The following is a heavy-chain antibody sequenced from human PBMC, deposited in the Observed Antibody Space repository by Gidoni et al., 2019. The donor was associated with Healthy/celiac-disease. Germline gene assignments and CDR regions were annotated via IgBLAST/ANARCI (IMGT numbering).Heavy chain of an antibody. CDR2: ISYDGSNQ. D-gene: IGHD3-22*01. Sequence: QVQLVESGGGVVQPGRSLRLSCAASGVTFSSYAMHWVRQAPGKGLGCVAVISYDGSNQYYADSVKSRFTISRDNSKNTLYLQMTSLRAEDTAVYYCASGGKRNYYDSSGYSAPFDYWGQGTLVTVSS. J-gene: IGHJ4*02. CDR1: GVTFSSYA. CDR3: ASGGKRNYYDSSGYSAPFDY. V-gene: IGHV3-30*04.